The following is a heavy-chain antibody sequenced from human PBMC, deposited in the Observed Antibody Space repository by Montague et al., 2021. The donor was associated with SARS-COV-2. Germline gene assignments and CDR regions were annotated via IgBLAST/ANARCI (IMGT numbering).Heavy chain of an antibody. CDR3: ARGHLSVSMIVVVFTSASYYFDY. J-gene: IGHJ4*02. CDR2: IYDSGST. CDR1: GSSVRSYY. D-gene: IGHD3-22*01. Sequence: SETLSLTCIVSGSSVRSYYWSWIRQPPGKGLEWIGYIYDSGSTNYNPSLKGRVTISVDTSKNQFSLKLSSVTAADTAVYYCARGHLSVSMIVVVFTSASYYFDYWGRGAQVTVSS. V-gene: IGHV4-59*02.